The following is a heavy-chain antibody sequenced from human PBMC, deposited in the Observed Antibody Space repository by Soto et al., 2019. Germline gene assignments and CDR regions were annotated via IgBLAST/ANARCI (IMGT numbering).Heavy chain of an antibody. CDR2: IIPILGIA. V-gene: IGHV1-69*02. CDR1: GGTFSSYT. J-gene: IGHJ3*02. D-gene: IGHD3-10*01. Sequence: QVQLVQSGAEVKKPGSSVKVSCKASGGTFSSYTISWVRQAPGQGLEWMGRIIPILGIANYAQKFQGRVPITADKPTRTAYMEVGSLRSEDTAVYYCARKSQPGAFDIWGQGTMVTVSS. CDR3: ARKSQPGAFDI.